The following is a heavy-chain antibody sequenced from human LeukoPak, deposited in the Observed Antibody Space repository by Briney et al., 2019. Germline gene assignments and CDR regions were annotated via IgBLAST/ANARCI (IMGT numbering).Heavy chain of an antibody. CDR2: ISWNSGTV. CDR1: GFTFDDYG. CDR3: AKGGYSSGWYGDH. D-gene: IGHD6-19*01. Sequence: PGGSLGLSCAASGFTFDDYGMHWVRQAPGKGLEWVSGISWNSGTVVYADSVRGRFTISRDNAKNSVYLQMNSLKAEDTALYYCAKGGYSSGWYGDHWGQGTLVTVSS. J-gene: IGHJ4*02. V-gene: IGHV3-9*01.